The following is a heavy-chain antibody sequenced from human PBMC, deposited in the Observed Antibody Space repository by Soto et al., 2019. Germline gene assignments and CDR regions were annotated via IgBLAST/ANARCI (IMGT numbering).Heavy chain of an antibody. Sequence: QVQLVQSGAEVKKPGSSVKVSCEASGVTFSSYPINWVRQAPGQGLEWMGGIIPFFGTSNYAQKFQGRVTITADDSTSTAYMELRSLRSEDTAVYYSARVGHITNYGMAVWGQGTTVTVSS. CDR3: ARVGHITNYGMAV. CDR2: IIPFFGTS. CDR1: GVTFSSYP. D-gene: IGHD1-26*01. V-gene: IGHV1-69*01. J-gene: IGHJ6*02.